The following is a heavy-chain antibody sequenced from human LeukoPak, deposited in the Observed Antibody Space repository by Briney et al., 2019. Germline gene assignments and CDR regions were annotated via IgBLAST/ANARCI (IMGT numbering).Heavy chain of an antibody. CDR2: INHSGST. Sequence: PSETLSLTCAVYGGSFSGYYWSWIRQPPGKGLEWIGEINHSGSTNYNPSLKSRVTISVDTSKNQFSLKLSSVTAADTAVYYCARGELYYFDYWGQGTLVTVSS. D-gene: IGHD2-15*01. J-gene: IGHJ4*02. V-gene: IGHV4-34*01. CDR3: ARGELYYFDY. CDR1: GGSFSGYY.